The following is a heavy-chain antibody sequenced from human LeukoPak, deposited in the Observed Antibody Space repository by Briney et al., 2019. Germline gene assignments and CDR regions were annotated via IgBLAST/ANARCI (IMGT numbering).Heavy chain of an antibody. Sequence: GSLRLSCASSGFTFSSYWMHWVRQAPGKRLVWVSRITNDGSSTSHADSVKGRFTISRDNAKNTLYLQMNSLRAEDTAVYYCAREGDYGDYFDYWGQGTLVTVSS. D-gene: IGHD4-17*01. J-gene: IGHJ4*02. CDR2: ITNDGSST. V-gene: IGHV3-74*01. CDR3: AREGDYGDYFDY. CDR1: GFTFSSYW.